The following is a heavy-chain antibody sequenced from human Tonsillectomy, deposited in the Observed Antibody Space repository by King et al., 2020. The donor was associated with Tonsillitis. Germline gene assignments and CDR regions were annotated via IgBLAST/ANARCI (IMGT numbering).Heavy chain of an antibody. Sequence: VQLVESGGGLVQPVGSLRLSCAASEFTFNIYSMSWVRQAPGKGLEWVANIKEDGSEKYYVDSVKGRFIISRDNAKNSLYLQMNSLRAEDTAVYYCARDMGSSWYYFDYWGQGTLVTVSS. D-gene: IGHD6-13*01. CDR1: EFTFNIYS. CDR2: IKEDGSEK. J-gene: IGHJ4*02. CDR3: ARDMGSSWYYFDY. V-gene: IGHV3-7*03.